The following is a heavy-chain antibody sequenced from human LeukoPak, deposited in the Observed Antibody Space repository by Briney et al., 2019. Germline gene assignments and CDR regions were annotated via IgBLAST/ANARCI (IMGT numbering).Heavy chain of an antibody. J-gene: IGHJ5*02. CDR2: INHSGST. D-gene: IGHD3-10*01. V-gene: IGHV4-39*07. CDR1: GGSISSSSYY. CDR3: ARPYRINYYGSGKTNWFDP. Sequence: SETLSLTCTVSGGSISSSSYYWSWIRQPPGKGLEWIGEINHSGSTNYNPSLKSRVTISVDTSKNQFSLKLSSVTAADTAVYYCARPYRINYYGSGKTNWFDPWGQGTLVTVSS.